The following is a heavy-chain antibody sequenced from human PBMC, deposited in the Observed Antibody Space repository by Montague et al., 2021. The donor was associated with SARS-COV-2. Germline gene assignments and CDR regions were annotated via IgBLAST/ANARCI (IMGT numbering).Heavy chain of an antibody. CDR3: ARHPGSPKDAFDI. CDR1: GGSVSSRSYY. J-gene: IGHJ3*02. Sequence: SETLSLTCTVSGGSVSSRSYYWGWIRQPPGKGPEWIGTIFYTGNTYYNPSLKSRITISIDRSKNQFSLKLTSVTAADTSLYYCARHPGSPKDAFDIWGQGTMVTVSS. V-gene: IGHV4-39*01. CDR2: IFYTGNT.